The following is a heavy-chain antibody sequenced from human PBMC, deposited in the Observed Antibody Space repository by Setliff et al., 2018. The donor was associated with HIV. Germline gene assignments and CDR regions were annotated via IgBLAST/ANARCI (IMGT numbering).Heavy chain of an antibody. CDR1: GFTFDDYT. J-gene: IGHJ5*02. Sequence: LSLSCAASGFTFDDYTMHWVRQAPGKGLEWVSIISWDGDIKYYADSVKGRFTISRDNAKNSLYLQMNSLRAEDTSVYYCARTKWELRPDWFDPWGQGTLVTVS. CDR3: ARTKWELRPDWFDP. CDR2: ISWDGDIK. D-gene: IGHD1-26*01. V-gene: IGHV3-43*01.